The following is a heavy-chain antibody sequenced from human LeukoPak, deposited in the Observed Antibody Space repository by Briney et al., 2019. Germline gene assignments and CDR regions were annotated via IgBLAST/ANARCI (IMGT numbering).Heavy chain of an antibody. CDR3: TREAATRFDA. J-gene: IGHJ5*02. D-gene: IGHD6-25*01. CDR2: IRSKAYGGTP. CDR1: GFTFGDFA. V-gene: IGHV3-49*04. Sequence: GGSLRLSCRASGFTFGDFATGWVRQAPGKGLEWVAVIRSKAYGGTPDYAASVRGRFSISRDDSKSIAYLQMNSLKTEDTAIYYCTREAATRFDAWGQGILVTVSS.